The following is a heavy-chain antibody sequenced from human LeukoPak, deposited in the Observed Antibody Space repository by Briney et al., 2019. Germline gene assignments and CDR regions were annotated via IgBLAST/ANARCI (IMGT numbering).Heavy chain of an antibody. Sequence: PGGSLRLSCAASGFTFSGYWMSWVRQAPGKGLERGANIRPGGSEKYYVDSVKGRFTISRDNAKNSLYLQMNGLRAEDTAVYYCARDRIQLWSHDYWGQGTLVTVSS. V-gene: IGHV3-7*04. D-gene: IGHD5-18*01. J-gene: IGHJ4*02. CDR3: ARDRIQLWSHDY. CDR2: IRPGGSEK. CDR1: GFTFSGYW.